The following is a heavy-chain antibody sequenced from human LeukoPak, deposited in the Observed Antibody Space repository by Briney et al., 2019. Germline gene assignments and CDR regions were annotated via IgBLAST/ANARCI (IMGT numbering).Heavy chain of an antibody. Sequence: GGSLRLSCAASGFTFDDYAMHWVRQAPGKGLEWVSGISWNSGSIGYADSVKGRFTISRDNAKNSLYLQTNSLRAEDTALYYCAKQKGLRGYSYGYDYWGQGTLVTVSS. CDR1: GFTFDDYA. CDR3: AKQKGLRGYSYGYDY. CDR2: ISWNSGSI. D-gene: IGHD5-18*01. V-gene: IGHV3-9*01. J-gene: IGHJ4*02.